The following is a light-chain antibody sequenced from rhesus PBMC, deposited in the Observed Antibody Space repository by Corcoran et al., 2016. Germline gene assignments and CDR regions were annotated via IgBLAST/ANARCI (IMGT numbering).Light chain of an antibody. CDR1: ENVNNF. V-gene: IGKV1-74*01. J-gene: IGKJ1*01. CDR2: KAS. Sequence: DIQMTQSPSSLSASVGDRVTITCRASENVNNFLTWYQQKPGKAPNLLIYKASTLQTGGPSRFSGSGSGTDYPFTIRGLPPEDVGTYYCPEGSGTRAFGQGTKVEIK. CDR3: PEGSGTRA.